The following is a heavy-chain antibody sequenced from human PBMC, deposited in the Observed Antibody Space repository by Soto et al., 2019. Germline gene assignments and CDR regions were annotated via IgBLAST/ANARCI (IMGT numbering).Heavy chain of an antibody. J-gene: IGHJ4*02. V-gene: IGHV4-39*01. D-gene: IGHD2-15*01. Sequence: QLQLQESGPGLVKPSETLSLTCTVSGGSISSSSYYWGWIRQPPGKGLEWIGSIYYSGGTYYNPSLKSRVTISVDTSKNQFSLKLSSVTAADTAVYYCARSVPRYCSGGSCYGAYFDYWGQGTLVTVSS. CDR3: ARSVPRYCSGGSCYGAYFDY. CDR1: GGSISSSSYY. CDR2: IYYSGGT.